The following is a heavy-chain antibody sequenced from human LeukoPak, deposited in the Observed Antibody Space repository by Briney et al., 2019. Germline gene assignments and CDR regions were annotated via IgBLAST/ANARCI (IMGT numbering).Heavy chain of an antibody. CDR3: ARTPLGGSWYFDL. Sequence: SETLSLTCTVSGGSVSSGGYHWNWIRQSPGRGLEWIAYISYSGSTNYNPSLKSRVTISVDTSKNQFSLKLSSVTAADTAVYYCARTPLGGSWYFDLWGRGTLVTVSS. D-gene: IGHD3-16*01. CDR2: ISYSGST. V-gene: IGHV4-61*08. CDR1: GGSVSSGGYH. J-gene: IGHJ2*01.